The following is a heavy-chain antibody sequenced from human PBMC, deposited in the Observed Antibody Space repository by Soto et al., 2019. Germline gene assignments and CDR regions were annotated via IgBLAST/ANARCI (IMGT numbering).Heavy chain of an antibody. CDR1: GGSISSSSFH. CDR2: IYYSGST. CDR3: ARRERAAGTDWLFDP. J-gene: IGHJ5*02. V-gene: IGHV4-39*01. Sequence: SETLSLTCTVSGGSISSSSFHWCWIRHPPGKGLEWIGSIYYSGSTYYSPSLKSRVTISVDTSKNQFSLKLSSVTAADTAVYYCARRERAAGTDWLFDPWGQGTLVTVSS. D-gene: IGHD6-13*01.